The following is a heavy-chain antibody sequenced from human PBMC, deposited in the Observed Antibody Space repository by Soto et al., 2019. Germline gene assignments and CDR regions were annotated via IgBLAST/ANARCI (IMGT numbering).Heavy chain of an antibody. CDR3: ARVSGIYYYGMDV. V-gene: IGHV4-34*01. D-gene: IGHD3-10*01. CDR2: INHSGST. Sequence: SETLSLTCAVYGGSFSGYYLSWIRQPPGKGLEWIGEINHSGSTNYNPSLKSRVTISVDTSKNQFSLKLSSVTAADTAVYYCARVSGIYYYGMDVWGQGTTVTVSS. J-gene: IGHJ6*02. CDR1: GGSFSGYY.